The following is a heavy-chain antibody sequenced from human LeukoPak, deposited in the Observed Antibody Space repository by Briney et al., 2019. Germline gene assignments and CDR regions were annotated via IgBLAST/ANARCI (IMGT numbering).Heavy chain of an antibody. CDR2: ISGSGDST. CDR3: TTEPPMDFFVVLPA. Sequence: PGGSLRLSCAASGFTFSNYAMRWVRQAPGKGLEWVSGISGSGDSTYYADSVKGRFTISRDNSKNTLYLQMNSLRAEDTAVYYCTTEPPMDFFVVLPAWGQGTLVTVSS. CDR1: GFTFSNYA. V-gene: IGHV3-23*01. J-gene: IGHJ5*02. D-gene: IGHD2-2*01.